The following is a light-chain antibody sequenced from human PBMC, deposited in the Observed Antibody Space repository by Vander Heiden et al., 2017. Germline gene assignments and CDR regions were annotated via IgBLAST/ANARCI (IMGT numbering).Light chain of an antibody. V-gene: IGKV1-6*01. CDR1: QGIRND. Sequence: AVQMTQSPSSLSASVGDRVTITCRASQGIRNDLGWYQQKPGQAPKVLIYGASTLHSGVPSRFSGSGSGTDFVLTISGLQPEDSATYFCRQYYSYPRTFGQGTKVEIK. J-gene: IGKJ1*01. CDR3: RQYYSYPRT. CDR2: GAS.